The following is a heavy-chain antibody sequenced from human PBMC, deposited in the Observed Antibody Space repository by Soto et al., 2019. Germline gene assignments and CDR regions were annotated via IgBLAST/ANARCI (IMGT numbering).Heavy chain of an antibody. Sequence: VQQSGGGLVQPGGSLRLSCVASAFTISTSHMSWVRQAPGKGLEWVSLIYSSGTTFYADSVKGRFTISRHNSNNTLYLQMNILRAEDTAVYYCARGGSIEMSTIPVFDYWGQGTLVTVSS. D-gene: IGHD3-10*01. V-gene: IGHV3-53*04. CDR1: AFTISTSH. J-gene: IGHJ4*02. CDR3: ARGGSIEMSTIPVFDY. CDR2: IYSSGTT.